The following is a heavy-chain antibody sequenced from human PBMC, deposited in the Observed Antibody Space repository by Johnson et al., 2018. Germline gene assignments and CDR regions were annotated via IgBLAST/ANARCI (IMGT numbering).Heavy chain of an antibody. CDR3: VRRYDYDSLDY. J-gene: IGHJ4*02. D-gene: IGHD4-17*01. CDR1: GYSFSNYW. Sequence: VQLQESGAEVKKPGESLKISCKGSGYSFSNYWIGWVRQMPGKGLEWMGIIYPGDSDTRYTPSFQGQVTMSADKSISTAYLQWSSLKASDTAMYFCVRRYDYDSLDYWGQGTLVTVSS. CDR2: IYPGDSDT. V-gene: IGHV5-51*01.